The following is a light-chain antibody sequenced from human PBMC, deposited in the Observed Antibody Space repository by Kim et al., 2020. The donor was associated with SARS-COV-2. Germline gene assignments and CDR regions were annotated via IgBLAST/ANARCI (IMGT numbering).Light chain of an antibody. J-gene: IGLJ1*01. CDR2: GEN. V-gene: IGLV3-19*01. CDR3: NSRDSSGNRYV. CDR1: SLRKYY. Sequence: SSELTQDPAVSVALGQTVTITCQGDSLRKYYASWYQQRPGQAPVIVFYGENKRPSGIPDRFSGFTAGDTASLIITGAQAEDEADYYCNSRDSSGNRYVFGTGTKVT.